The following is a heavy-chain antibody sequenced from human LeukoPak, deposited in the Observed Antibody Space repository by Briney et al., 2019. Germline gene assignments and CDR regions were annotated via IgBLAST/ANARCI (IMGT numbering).Heavy chain of an antibody. Sequence: AGGSLRLSCAASGFTFSRYWIHWVRQAPGKGLVWISRINSDGSSTSYADSVKGRFTISRDNSKNTLYLQMNSLRAEDTALYFCAKKAQYNGNYPLDYWGQGTLVTVSS. CDR3: AKKAQYNGNYPLDY. CDR2: INSDGSST. D-gene: IGHD1-26*01. J-gene: IGHJ4*02. V-gene: IGHV3-74*01. CDR1: GFTFSRYW.